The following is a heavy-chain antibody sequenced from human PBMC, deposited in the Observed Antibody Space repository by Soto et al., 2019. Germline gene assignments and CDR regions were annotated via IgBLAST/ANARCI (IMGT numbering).Heavy chain of an antibody. CDR3: ARLPSRHLVDY. D-gene: IGHD3-3*02. V-gene: IGHV4-39*01. CDR2: MFYGVST. Sequence: SETLSLTCTVSGSSINSSGYYWGWIRQPPGKGLEWIGSMFYGVSTYYNPSLKSRVTVSVDTFKSQFSLNLRSVTAADTAVYYCARLPSRHLVDYWGQGTLVTVSS. CDR1: GSSINSSGYY. J-gene: IGHJ4*02.